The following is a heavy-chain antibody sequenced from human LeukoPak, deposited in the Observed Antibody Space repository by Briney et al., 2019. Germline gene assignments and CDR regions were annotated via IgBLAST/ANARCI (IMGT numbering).Heavy chain of an antibody. CDR2: ISYDGTNK. CDR1: GFTFSSYG. V-gene: IGHV3-30*18. CDR3: AKGGVVVPAAADY. Sequence: GGSLRLSCTASGFTFSSYGMHWVRQAPGMGLEWVKVISYDGTNKYYGDSVKGRFTISRDNSKNTLYLQMNSLRAEDTAVYYCAKGGVVVPAAADYWGQGTLVTVSS. J-gene: IGHJ4*02. D-gene: IGHD2-2*01.